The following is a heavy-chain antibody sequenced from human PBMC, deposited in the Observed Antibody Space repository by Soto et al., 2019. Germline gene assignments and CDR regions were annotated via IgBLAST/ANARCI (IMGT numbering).Heavy chain of an antibody. D-gene: IGHD2-15*01. CDR3: ARDRTIGGSSANYFDY. J-gene: IGHJ4*02. Sequence: QVQLVQSGAEVKKPGASVKVSCKASGYTFTGYYMHWVRQAPGQGLAWMGWINPNSGGTNYAQKFQGWVTMTRDTSISTAYMELSRLRSDDTAVYYCARDRTIGGSSANYFDYWGQGTLVTVSS. CDR2: INPNSGGT. CDR1: GYTFTGYY. V-gene: IGHV1-2*04.